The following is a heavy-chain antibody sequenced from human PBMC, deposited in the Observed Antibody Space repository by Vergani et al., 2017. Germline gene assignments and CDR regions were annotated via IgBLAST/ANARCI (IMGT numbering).Heavy chain of an antibody. D-gene: IGHD4-11*01. J-gene: IGHJ6*03. V-gene: IGHV4-34*01. Sequence: QVQLQQWGGGLLNPSETLSLTCVVNGGSFTSYHWTWIRQSPGEGLEWVGDIDHTGRPDYNPSLKSRLTMSVDKSRNQFSLTLNSVTATDTAIYFCARVNTETNGHLYYYYYMDVWGQGTAVTVS. CDR3: ARVNTETNGHLYYYYYMDV. CDR1: GGSFTSYH. CDR2: IDHTGRP.